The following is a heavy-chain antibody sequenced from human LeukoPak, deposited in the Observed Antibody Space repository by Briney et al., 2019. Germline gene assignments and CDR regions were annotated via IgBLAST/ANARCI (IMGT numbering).Heavy chain of an antibody. CDR1: GGSISSSSYY. CDR3: ARQYQYYDFWSGYPYFDY. D-gene: IGHD3-3*01. Sequence: PSETLSLTCTVSGGSISSSSYYWGWIRQPPGKGLEWIGSIYYSGSTYYNPSLKSRVTISVGTPKNQFSLKLSSVTAADTAVYYCARQYQYYDFWSGYPYFDYWGQGTLVTVSS. V-gene: IGHV4-39*01. CDR2: IYYSGST. J-gene: IGHJ4*02.